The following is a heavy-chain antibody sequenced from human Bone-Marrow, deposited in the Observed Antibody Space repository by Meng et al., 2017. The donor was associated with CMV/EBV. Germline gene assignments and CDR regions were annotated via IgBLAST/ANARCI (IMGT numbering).Heavy chain of an antibody. D-gene: IGHD4-23*01. V-gene: IGHV1-58*01. Sequence: SVKVSCKASGFTFTSSAVQWVRQARGQRLEWIGWIVVGSGNTNYAQKFQERVTITRDMSTSTAYMELSSLRSEDTAVYYCARGASDYGGNAWVYYYGMDVWGQGTTVTVSS. CDR2: IVVGSGNT. J-gene: IGHJ6*02. CDR3: ARGASDYGGNAWVYYYGMDV. CDR1: GFTFTSSA.